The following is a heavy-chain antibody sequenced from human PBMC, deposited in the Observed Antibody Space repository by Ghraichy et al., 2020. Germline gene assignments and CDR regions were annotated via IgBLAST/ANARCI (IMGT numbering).Heavy chain of an antibody. J-gene: IGHJ4*02. V-gene: IGHV4-39*01. CDR3: ARPGTDGSYLY. CDR1: GDSISSSSYY. CDR2: IYSSGSP. Sequence: GSLRLSCTVSGDSISSSSYYWGWIRQPPGKGLEWIGSIYSSGSPSYNPSLKSRVTISVDTSNNQFSLKLSSVTAADTAVYYCARPGTDGSYLYWGQGTLVTVSS. D-gene: IGHD1-26*01.